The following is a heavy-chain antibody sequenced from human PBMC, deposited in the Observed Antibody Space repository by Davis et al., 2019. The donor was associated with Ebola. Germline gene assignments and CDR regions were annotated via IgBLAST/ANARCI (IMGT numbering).Heavy chain of an antibody. Sequence: SETLSLTCAVYGGSLSGYSWSWIRQPPGKGLEWIGEINHSGSTNYNPSLKSRVTLSVDTSKNQFSLKLSSVTAADTAVYYCARGERWYCSGGSCYSGSWFDPWGQGTLVTVSS. CDR3: ARGERWYCSGGSCYSGSWFDP. J-gene: IGHJ5*02. D-gene: IGHD2-15*01. CDR1: GGSLSGYS. CDR2: INHSGST. V-gene: IGHV4-34*01.